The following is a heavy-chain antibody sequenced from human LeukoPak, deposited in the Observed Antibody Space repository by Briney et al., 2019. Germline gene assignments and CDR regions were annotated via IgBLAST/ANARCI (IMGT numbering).Heavy chain of an antibody. Sequence: PSETLSLTCAVFGGSFSGYYWSWIRQPPGKGLEWIGEINHSGSTNYNPSLKSRVTISVGTSKNQFSLKLSSVTAADTAVYYCARGVPRGGMDVWGQGTTVTVSS. V-gene: IGHV4-34*01. CDR2: INHSGST. CDR3: ARGVPRGGMDV. J-gene: IGHJ6*02. CDR1: GGSFSGYY. D-gene: IGHD6-6*01.